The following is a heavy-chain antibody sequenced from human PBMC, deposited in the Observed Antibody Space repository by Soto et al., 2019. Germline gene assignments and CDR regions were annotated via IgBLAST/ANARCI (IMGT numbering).Heavy chain of an antibody. V-gene: IGHV1-69*02. CDR2: IIPILGIA. CDR1: GGTFSSYT. CDR3: ARGDDYGGNTGDY. Sequence: QVQLVQSGAEVKKPGSSVKVSCKASGGTFSSYTISWVRQAPGQGLEWMGRIIPILGIANYAQKFQGRVTITADKSTSTAYMELSILRSEDTAVYYCARGDDYGGNTGDYWGQGTLVTVSS. J-gene: IGHJ4*02. D-gene: IGHD4-17*01.